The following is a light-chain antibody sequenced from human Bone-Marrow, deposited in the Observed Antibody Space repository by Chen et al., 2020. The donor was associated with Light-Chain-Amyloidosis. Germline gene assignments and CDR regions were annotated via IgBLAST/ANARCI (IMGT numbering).Light chain of an antibody. CDR3: QVWDSSSDHPV. CDR2: DDN. Sequence: SYVLNQPPSGSVDPGQTARITCGGNNIGRESVHWYQQKPGQAPVLVVYDDNARPSGIPERFSGSNSENTATLTISRVEAGDEADYSCQVWDSSSDHPVFGGGTKLTVL. J-gene: IGLJ3*02. CDR1: NIGRES. V-gene: IGLV3-21*02.